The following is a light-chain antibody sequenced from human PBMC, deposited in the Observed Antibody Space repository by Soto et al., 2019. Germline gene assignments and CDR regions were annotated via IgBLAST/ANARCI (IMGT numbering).Light chain of an antibody. CDR3: QQDYSSPVT. CDR1: QSVSSSY. CDR2: GAS. Sequence: EIVLTQSPGTLSLSPGERATLSCRASQSVSSSYLAWYQQKPGQAPRLLIYGASSRATGIPDRFSGSGSGTDFTLDISSLEPADFAVYYYQQDYSSPVTFGQGTKVEIK. J-gene: IGKJ1*01. V-gene: IGKV3-20*01.